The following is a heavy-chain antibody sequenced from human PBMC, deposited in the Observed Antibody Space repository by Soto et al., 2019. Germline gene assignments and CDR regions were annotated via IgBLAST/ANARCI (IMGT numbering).Heavy chain of an antibody. CDR2: IYSDGNT. CDR3: ARDFVVGGTTINYYYGMDV. Sequence: GGSLRLSCAASGFTFSSYAMICVRQSPFKVLEWISIIYSDGNTYYADSVKGRFTISRDNSKNTLYLQMNSLGAEDTAVYYCARDFVVGGTTINYYYGMDVWGQGTTVTVSS. V-gene: IGHV3-66*01. CDR1: GFTFSSYA. D-gene: IGHD1-26*01. J-gene: IGHJ6*02.